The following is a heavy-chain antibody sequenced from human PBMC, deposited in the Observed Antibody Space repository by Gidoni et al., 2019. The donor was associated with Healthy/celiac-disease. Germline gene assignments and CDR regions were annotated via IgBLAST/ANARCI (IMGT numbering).Heavy chain of an antibody. CDR3: AKDFGAGWGLLAFDI. D-gene: IGHD1-26*01. CDR1: LLHSRSYA. Sequence: EVQLVESGGGLVQPGGSVTLSCAAQLLHSRSYAMSWVRQDPGKGREWVSAISGSCGSTYYADSVKGRFTISRDDSKNTLYLQMNSLRAEDTAVYYCAKDFGAGWGLLAFDIWGQGTMVTVSS. CDR2: ISGSCGST. J-gene: IGHJ3*02. V-gene: IGHV3-23*04.